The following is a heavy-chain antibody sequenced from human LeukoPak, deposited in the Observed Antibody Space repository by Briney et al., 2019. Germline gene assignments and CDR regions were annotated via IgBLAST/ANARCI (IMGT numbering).Heavy chain of an antibody. CDR2: INSDGSST. CDR1: GFTSSNYW. CDR3: ARGISPNAFDI. J-gene: IGHJ3*02. Sequence: GGSLRLSCAASGFTSSNYWMHWVRQAPGKGLVWVSRINSDGSSTNYADSVKGRFTISRDNAKNTLYLQMNSLRAEDTAVYYCARGISPNAFDIWGQGTMVTVSS. V-gene: IGHV3-74*01.